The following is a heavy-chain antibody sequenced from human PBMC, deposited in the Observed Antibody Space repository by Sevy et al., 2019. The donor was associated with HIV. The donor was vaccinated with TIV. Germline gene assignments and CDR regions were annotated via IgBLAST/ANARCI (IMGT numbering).Heavy chain of an antibody. CDR2: ISSSSSYI. D-gene: IGHD3-3*01. J-gene: IGHJ3*02. CDR1: GFTFSSYS. Sequence: GGSLRLSCAASGFTFSSYSMKWVRQAPGKGLEWVSSISSSSSYIYYADSVKGRFTISRDNAKNSLYLQMNSLRAEDTAVYYCAREVLRSYYDFWSGYPRYDAFDIWGQGTMVTVSS. V-gene: IGHV3-21*01. CDR3: AREVLRSYYDFWSGYPRYDAFDI.